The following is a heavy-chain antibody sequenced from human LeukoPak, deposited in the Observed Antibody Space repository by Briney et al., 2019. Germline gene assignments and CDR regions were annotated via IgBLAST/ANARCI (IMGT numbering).Heavy chain of an antibody. CDR2: ISSSGSTI. CDR3: AKGTGGFDY. J-gene: IGHJ4*02. D-gene: IGHD1-14*01. CDR1: GFTFSSYE. Sequence: GGSLRLSCAASGFTFSSYEMNWVRQAPGKGLEWVSYISSSGSTIYYADSVKGRFSIFRDNSNNFLYLQMNSLRAEDTAVYYCAKGTGGFDYWGQGTLVTVSS. V-gene: IGHV3-48*03.